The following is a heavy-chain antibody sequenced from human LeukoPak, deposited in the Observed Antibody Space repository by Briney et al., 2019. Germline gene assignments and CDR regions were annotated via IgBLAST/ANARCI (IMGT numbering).Heavy chain of an antibody. CDR2: VSGSGGNT. J-gene: IGHJ6*02. CDR1: GFTFNTYA. Sequence: GGSLRLSCAASGFTFNTYAMSWVRQAPGKGLEWVSGVSGSGGNTYYADSVKGRFTISRDNAKNSLYLQMNSLRAEDTAVYYCARIRKAGYSYGSYYYYGMDVWGQGTTVTVSS. D-gene: IGHD5-18*01. V-gene: IGHV3-23*01. CDR3: ARIRKAGYSYGSYYYYGMDV.